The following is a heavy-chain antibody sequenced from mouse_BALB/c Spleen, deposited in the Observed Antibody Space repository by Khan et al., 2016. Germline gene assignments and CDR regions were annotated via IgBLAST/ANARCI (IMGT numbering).Heavy chain of an antibody. J-gene: IGHJ2*01. CDR1: GYTFTDYF. Sequence: QVQLQQSGAELVKPGASVKLSCKASGYTFTDYFIHWVKQRPGQGLEWIGWFYPGSGSIKYNEKFKDKATLTADTSSSTGNMELSRLTSECTPVYFCARDEGSTMITTVYFDYWGQGTTLTVSS. D-gene: IGHD2-4*01. CDR2: FYPGSGSI. CDR3: ARDEGSTMITTVYFDY. V-gene: IGHV1-62-2*01.